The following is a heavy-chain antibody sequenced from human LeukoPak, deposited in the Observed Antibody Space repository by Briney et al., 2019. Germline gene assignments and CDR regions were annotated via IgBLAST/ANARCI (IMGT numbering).Heavy chain of an antibody. Sequence: GGSLRLSCAASGFTFSSYAMPWVRQAPGKGLEWVAVISYDGSNKYYADSVKGRFTISRDNSKNTLYLQMNSLRAEDTAVYYCAKDKFLYYYESSLDYWGQGTLVTVSS. V-gene: IGHV3-30-3*01. J-gene: IGHJ4*02. CDR2: ISYDGSNK. D-gene: IGHD3-22*01. CDR1: GFTFSSYA. CDR3: AKDKFLYYYESSLDY.